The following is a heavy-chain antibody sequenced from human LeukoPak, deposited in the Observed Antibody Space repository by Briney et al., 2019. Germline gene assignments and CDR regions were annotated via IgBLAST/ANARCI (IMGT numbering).Heavy chain of an antibody. D-gene: IGHD6-13*01. CDR2: INPSGGST. CDR1: VYTFTSYY. CDR3: ARGGSSWQNLDY. J-gene: IGHJ4*02. Sequence: ASVKVSCKASVYTFTSYYIHWVRQAPGQGLEGMGIINPSGGSTSYAQKFQGRVPMTRDTSTSTVYMELSSLRSEDTAVYYCARGGSSWQNLDYWGQGTLVTVSS. V-gene: IGHV1-46*01.